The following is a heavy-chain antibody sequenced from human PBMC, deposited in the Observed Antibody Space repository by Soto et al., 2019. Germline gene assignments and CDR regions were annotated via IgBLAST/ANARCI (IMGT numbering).Heavy chain of an antibody. V-gene: IGHV4-39*01. CDR2: IYYSGST. CDR3: ARTGSGYTYYYYGMDV. D-gene: IGHD3-3*01. J-gene: IGHJ6*02. CDR1: GGFISSSSYY. Sequence: PSETLSLTCTVSGGFISSSSYYWGWIRQPPGKGLEWIGSIYYSGSTYYNPSLKSRVTISVDTSKNQFSLKLSSVTAADTAVYYCARTGSGYTYYYYGMDVWGQGTTVTVSS.